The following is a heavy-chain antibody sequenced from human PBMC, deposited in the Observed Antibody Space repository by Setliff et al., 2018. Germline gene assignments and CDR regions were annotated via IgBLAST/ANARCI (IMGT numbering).Heavy chain of an antibody. CDR2: IYHGGKT. D-gene: IGHD1-1*01. V-gene: IGHV4-39*01. J-gene: IGHJ4*02. Sequence: LSLTCTVSGGSIRSGVYYWGWIRQPPGKGLEWIGRIYHGGKTYYNTSLESRLTISVDTSKNQFSLKLRSVTAADTAVYYCARTGTYRYFDSWGQGTLVTVSS. CDR1: GGSIRSGVYY. CDR3: ARTGTYRYFDS.